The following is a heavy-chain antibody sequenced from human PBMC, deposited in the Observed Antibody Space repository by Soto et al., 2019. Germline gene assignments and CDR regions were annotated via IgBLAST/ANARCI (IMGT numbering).Heavy chain of an antibody. Sequence: AGGSLRLSCAASGFTFRSHAMSWVRQAPGKGLEWVLGISGGGGTTYYPESVKGRFTISRDNSKNTLFLQMNSLRAEDTAVYYCARASVVTSRSYYYYGMDVWGQGTTVTVSS. CDR1: GFTFRSHA. J-gene: IGHJ6*02. CDR2: ISGGGGTT. V-gene: IGHV3-23*01. D-gene: IGHD2-21*02. CDR3: ARASVVTSRSYYYYGMDV.